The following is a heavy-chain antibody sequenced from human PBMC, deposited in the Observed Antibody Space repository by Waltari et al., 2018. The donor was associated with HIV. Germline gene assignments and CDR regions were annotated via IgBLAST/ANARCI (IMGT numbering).Heavy chain of an antibody. CDR3: ASARETMGVDFAF. CDR2: IIPMSATS. CDR1: GGAFISYS. V-gene: IGHV1-69*08. Sequence: QVQLVQSGPEVRKPGSPVKVSCKASGGAFISYSINWVRQAPGHGLEWVGRIIPMSATSNKAQKFQGRVTITADPSTSTAYMELTSLRSEDTAVYYCASARETMGVDFAFWGQGTLVNVSS. D-gene: IGHD3-16*01. J-gene: IGHJ4*02.